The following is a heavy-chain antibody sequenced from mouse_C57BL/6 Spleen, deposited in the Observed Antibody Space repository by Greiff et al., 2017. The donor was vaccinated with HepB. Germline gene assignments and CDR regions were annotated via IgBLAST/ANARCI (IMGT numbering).Heavy chain of an antibody. CDR1: GFNFSDYY. J-gene: IGHJ2*01. Sequence: EVHLVESEGGLVQPGSSMKLSCTASGFNFSDYYMAWVRQVPEKGLEWVANINYDGSRTYYLDSLKSRFIISRDNAKNILDLHMSSLKSEDTATYYCARADYDYDGPYFDYWGQGTTLTVSS. V-gene: IGHV5-16*01. CDR3: ARADYDYDGPYFDY. D-gene: IGHD2-4*01. CDR2: INYDGSRT.